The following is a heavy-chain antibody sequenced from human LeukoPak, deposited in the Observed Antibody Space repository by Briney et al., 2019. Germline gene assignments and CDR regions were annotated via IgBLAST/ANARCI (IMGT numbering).Heavy chain of an antibody. CDR3: AREPYSSSWYRQGYGMDV. Sequence: SETLSLTCAAYGGSFGGYYWSWIRQPPGKGLEWIGEINHSGSTNYNPSLKSRVTISVDTSKNQFSLKLSSVTAADTAVYYCAREPYSSSWYRQGYGMDVWGQGTTVTVSS. CDR2: INHSGST. D-gene: IGHD6-13*01. J-gene: IGHJ6*02. CDR1: GGSFGGYY. V-gene: IGHV4-34*01.